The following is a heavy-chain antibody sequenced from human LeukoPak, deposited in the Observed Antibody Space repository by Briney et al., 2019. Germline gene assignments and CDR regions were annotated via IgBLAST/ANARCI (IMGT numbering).Heavy chain of an antibody. V-gene: IGHV3-11*01. J-gene: IGHJ4*02. CDR3: EGRDGYNYEY. Sequence: GGSLRLSCAASGFTFSDYYMSWMRQAPGKGREWVSYMSRRCSTIFYADSVKGRFTISRDNAKNSLYLQMNSLRAEDTAVYYCEGRDGYNYEYWGQGTLVTVSS. CDR2: MSRRCSTI. CDR1: GFTFSDYY. D-gene: IGHD5-24*01.